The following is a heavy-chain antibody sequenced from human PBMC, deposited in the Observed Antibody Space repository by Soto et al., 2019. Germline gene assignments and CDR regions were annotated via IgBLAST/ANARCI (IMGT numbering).Heavy chain of an antibody. CDR2: IYPGDSDT. Sequence: PGESLKISCKGSGYSFTTYWIGWVRQMPGKGLEWMGIIYPGDSDTRYSPSFQGQVTISADKSISTAYLQWSSLKASDAAMYYCARDVPPYYYDSSGYYFDYWGQGTLVTVSS. V-gene: IGHV5-51*01. CDR3: ARDVPPYYYDSSGYYFDY. J-gene: IGHJ4*02. CDR1: GYSFTTYW. D-gene: IGHD3-22*01.